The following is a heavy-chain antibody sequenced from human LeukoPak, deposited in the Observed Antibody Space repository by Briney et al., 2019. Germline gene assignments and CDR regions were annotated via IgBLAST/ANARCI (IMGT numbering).Heavy chain of an antibody. CDR2: INPNSGAT. J-gene: IGHJ4*02. CDR3: SRVLFRGSSRFDY. V-gene: IGHV1-2*06. CDR1: GYTFTGYY. Sequence: ASVKVSCKASGYTFTGYYMHWVRQAPGQGLEWMGRINPNSGATNYAQNFLGRVTMARDTSISTAYMELNSLTSDDTAVYYCSRVLFRGSSRFDYWGQGTLVIVSS. D-gene: IGHD1-26*01.